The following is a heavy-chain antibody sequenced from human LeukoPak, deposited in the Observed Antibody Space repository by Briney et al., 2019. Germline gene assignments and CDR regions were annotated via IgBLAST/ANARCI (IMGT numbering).Heavy chain of an antibody. CDR1: GFTFSSYE. CDR2: ISSGGSIR. Sequence: PGGSLRLSCAASGFTFSSYEMNWVRQAPGKGLEWVSYISSGGSIRYYADSVKGRFTISRDNAKNSLYLQMSSLRAEDTAVYYCASLGYCSSTSCLDYWGQGTLVTVSS. J-gene: IGHJ4*02. V-gene: IGHV3-48*03. CDR3: ASLGYCSSTSCLDY. D-gene: IGHD2-2*01.